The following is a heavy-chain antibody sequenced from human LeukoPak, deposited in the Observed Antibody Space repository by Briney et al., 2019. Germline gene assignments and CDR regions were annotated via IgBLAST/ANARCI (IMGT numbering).Heavy chain of an antibody. V-gene: IGHV4-39*07. Sequence: PSETLSLTCTVSGGSISSSSYYWGWIRQPPGKGLEWIGSIYYSGSTYYNPSLKSRVTISVDTSKNQFSLKLSSVTAADTAVYYCARCTLVGATRDNYYYGMDVWGQGTTVTVSS. CDR1: GGSISSSSYY. J-gene: IGHJ6*02. D-gene: IGHD1-26*01. CDR2: IYYSGST. CDR3: ARCTLVGATRDNYYYGMDV.